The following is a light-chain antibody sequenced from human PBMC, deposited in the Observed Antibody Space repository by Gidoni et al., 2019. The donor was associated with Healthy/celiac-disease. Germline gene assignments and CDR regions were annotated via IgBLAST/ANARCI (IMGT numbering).Light chain of an antibody. Sequence: LVMTQSPLSLPVTPGEPASISCRSSQSPLHSNGYNYLDWYLQKPGQSPQLLIYLGSNRASGVPDRFSGSGSGTDFTLKISRVEAEDVGVYYCMQALQTPTFGPXTKVDIK. J-gene: IGKJ3*01. CDR1: QSPLHSNGYNY. CDR3: MQALQTPT. CDR2: LGS. V-gene: IGKV2-28*01.